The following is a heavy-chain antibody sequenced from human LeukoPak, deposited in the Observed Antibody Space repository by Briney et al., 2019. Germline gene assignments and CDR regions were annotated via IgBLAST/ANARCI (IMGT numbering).Heavy chain of an antibody. CDR2: IKPDGSEK. V-gene: IGHV3-7*01. J-gene: IGHJ4*02. D-gene: IGHD3-22*01. CDR1: GFSFSIYW. CDR3: ASGKGGYYVSSGRF. Sequence: GGSLRLSCAASGFSFSIYWMSWVRQAPGKGLEWVANIKPDGSEKFYVDSVKGRFTISKDNAKNSLYLQMNSLRAEDTAVYYCASGKGGYYVSSGRFWGQGTLVTVSS.